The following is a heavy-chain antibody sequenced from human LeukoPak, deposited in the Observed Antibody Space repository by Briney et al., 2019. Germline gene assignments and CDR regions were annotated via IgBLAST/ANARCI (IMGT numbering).Heavy chain of an antibody. CDR3: ARHRGIAARPSYFDY. CDR2: IYPGDSDT. V-gene: IGHV5-51*01. CDR1: GYSFTSYW. J-gene: IGHJ4*02. D-gene: IGHD6-6*01. Sequence: GESLKISCKGSGYSFTSYWIGWVRQMPGKGLEGMGIIYPGDSDTRYSPSFQGQVTISADKSISTAYLQWSSLKASDTAMYYCARHRGIAARPSYFDYWGQGTLVTVSS.